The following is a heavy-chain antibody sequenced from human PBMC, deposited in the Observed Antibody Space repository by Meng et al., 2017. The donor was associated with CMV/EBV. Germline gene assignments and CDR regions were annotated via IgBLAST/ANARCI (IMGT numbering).Heavy chain of an antibody. CDR3: ARDQPPGIAAAGTGPYYYYGMDV. J-gene: IGHJ6*02. CDR1: GYTFTGYY. V-gene: IGHV1-2*02. CDR2: INPNSGGT. D-gene: IGHD6-13*01. Sequence: ASVKVSCKASGYTFTGYYMHWVRQAPGQGLEWMGWINPNSGGTNYAQKFQGRVTMTRDTPISTAYMELSRLRSDDTAVYYCARDQPPGIAAAGTGPYYYYGMDVWGQGTTVTVSS.